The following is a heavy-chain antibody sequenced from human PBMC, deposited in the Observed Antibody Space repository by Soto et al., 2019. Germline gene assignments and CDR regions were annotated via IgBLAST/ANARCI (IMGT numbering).Heavy chain of an antibody. CDR3: AKDLSGYDWNYYYYGMDV. D-gene: IGHD5-12*01. Sequence: GGSLRLSCAASGFTFSSYGMHWVRQAPGKGLEWVAVISYDGSNKYYADSVKGRFTISRDNSKNTLYLQMNSLRAEDTAVYYCAKDLSGYDWNYYYYGMDVWGQGTTVTVSS. CDR1: GFTFSSYG. J-gene: IGHJ6*02. V-gene: IGHV3-30*18. CDR2: ISYDGSNK.